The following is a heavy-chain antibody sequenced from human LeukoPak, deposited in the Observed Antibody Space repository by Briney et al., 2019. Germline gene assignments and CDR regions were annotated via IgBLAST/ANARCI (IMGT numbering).Heavy chain of an antibody. CDR3: ANTANPDAWFDP. V-gene: IGHV1-69*05. J-gene: IGHJ5*02. D-gene: IGHD1-14*01. CDR1: GGTFSRYD. Sequence: SVKVSCKSSGGTFSRYDISWVREAPGQGLEWMGGIVPVFRTTTYAQKFQGRVTISTDESTSTAYMELRSLRSDDTAVYYCANTANPDAWFDPWGQGTLVTVSS. CDR2: IVPVFRTT.